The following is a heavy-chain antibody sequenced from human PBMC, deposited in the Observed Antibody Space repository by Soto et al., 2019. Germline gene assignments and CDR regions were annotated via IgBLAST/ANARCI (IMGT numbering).Heavy chain of an antibody. V-gene: IGHV3-15*01. J-gene: IGHJ6*02. CDR2: IKSKTDSGTT. CDR3: TTDVGGSSSSAFSYYYYYYGMDV. CDR1: GFTFSNAW. Sequence: GGSLRLSCAASGFTFSNAWMSWVRQAPGKGLEWVGRIKSKTDSGTTDYAAPVKGRFTISRDDSKNTLYLQMNSLKTEDTAVYYCTTDVGGSSSSAFSYYYYYYGMDVWGQGTTVTVSS. D-gene: IGHD6-6*01.